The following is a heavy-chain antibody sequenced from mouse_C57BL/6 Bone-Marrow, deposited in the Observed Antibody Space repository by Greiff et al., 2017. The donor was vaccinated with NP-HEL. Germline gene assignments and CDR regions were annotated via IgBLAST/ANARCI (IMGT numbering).Heavy chain of an antibody. CDR3: ASYYGSSFYWYFDV. V-gene: IGHV1-69*01. CDR2: IDPSDSYT. D-gene: IGHD1-1*01. Sequence: VQLQQPGAELVMPGASVKLSCKASGYTFTSYWMHWVKQRPGQGLEWIGEIDPSDSYTNYNQKFKGKSTLTVDKSSSTAYMQLSSLTSEDSAVYYCASYYGSSFYWYFDVWGTGTTVTFSS. J-gene: IGHJ1*03. CDR1: GYTFTSYW.